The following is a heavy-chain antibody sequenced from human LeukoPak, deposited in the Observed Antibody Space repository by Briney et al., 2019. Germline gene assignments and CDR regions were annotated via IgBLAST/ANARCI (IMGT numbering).Heavy chain of an antibody. J-gene: IGHJ4*02. CDR3: ARVTTYYYDSSGYSYFDY. CDR2: INPNSGGT. D-gene: IGHD3-22*01. Sequence: ASVKVSCKASGYTFTGYYMHLVRQAPGQGLEWMGWINPNSGGTNYAQKFQGRVTMTRDTSISTAYMELSRLRSDDTAVYYCARVTTYYYDSSGYSYFDYWGQGPLVTVSS. V-gene: IGHV1-2*02. CDR1: GYTFTGYY.